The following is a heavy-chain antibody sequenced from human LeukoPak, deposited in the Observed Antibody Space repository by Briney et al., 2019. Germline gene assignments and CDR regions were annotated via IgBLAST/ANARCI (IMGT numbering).Heavy chain of an antibody. V-gene: IGHV1-18*01. Sequence: ASVKVSCKASGYTFTSYGISWVRQAPGQGLEWMGWISAYNGNTNYAQKLQGRVTMTTDTSTSTAYMELRSLRSDDTAVYYCAREPDGFGSYYFDYWGQGTLVTVSS. CDR1: GYTFTSYG. CDR2: ISAYNGNT. D-gene: IGHD1-26*01. CDR3: AREPDGFGSYYFDY. J-gene: IGHJ4*02.